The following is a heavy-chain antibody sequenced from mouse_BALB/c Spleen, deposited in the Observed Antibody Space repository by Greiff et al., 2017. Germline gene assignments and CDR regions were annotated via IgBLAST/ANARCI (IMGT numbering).Heavy chain of an antibody. J-gene: IGHJ2*01. CDR3: ARGRDNYFDY. V-gene: IGHV2-2*02. Sequence: VQLQQSGPGLVQPSQSLSITCTVSGFSLTSYGVHWVRQSPGKGLEWLGVIWSGGSTDYNAAFISRLSISKDNSKSQVFFKMNSLQANDTAIYYCARGRDNYFDYWGQGTTLTVSS. D-gene: IGHD3-3*01. CDR2: IWSGGST. CDR1: GFSLTSYG.